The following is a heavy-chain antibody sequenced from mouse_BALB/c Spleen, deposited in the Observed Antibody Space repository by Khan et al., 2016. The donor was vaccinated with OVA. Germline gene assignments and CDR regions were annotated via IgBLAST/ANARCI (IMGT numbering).Heavy chain of an antibody. D-gene: IGHD1-1*01. J-gene: IGHJ3*01. CDR1: GFTFSDYY. CDR2: ISDGGSYT. Sequence: EVELVESGGGLVKPGGSLKLSCAASGFTFSDYYMYWVRQTPEKRLEWVATISDGGSYTYHPDSVKGRFTISRDNAKNNLYLQMSSLKSEYTAMYDCARGDYGSSVPWFAYWGQGTLVTVSA. V-gene: IGHV5-4*02. CDR3: ARGDYGSSVPWFAY.